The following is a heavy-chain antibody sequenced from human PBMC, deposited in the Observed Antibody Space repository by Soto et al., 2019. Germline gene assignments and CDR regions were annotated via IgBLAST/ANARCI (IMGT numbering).Heavy chain of an antibody. CDR1: GGSISNSNYY. J-gene: IGHJ4*02. CDR2: MYYTGTT. Sequence: PSETLSLTCTVSGGSISNSNYYWGWIRQPPGKGLEWIGSMYYTGTTYHNPSLKSRVTMSADTAKNVFSLKLISVTALDTAVYFCASHSTSWYRNFDCWGPGTQVTVSS. V-gene: IGHV4-39*01. CDR3: ASHSTSWYRNFDC. D-gene: IGHD6-13*01.